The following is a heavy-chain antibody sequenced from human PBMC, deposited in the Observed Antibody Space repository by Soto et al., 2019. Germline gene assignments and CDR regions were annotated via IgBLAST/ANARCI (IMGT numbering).Heavy chain of an antibody. CDR3: AKPPEDIAATGRTLYYYYGLDV. J-gene: IGHJ6*02. CDR2: ISGSGGST. Sequence: GGSLRLSCAGTGFSFSSDGMNWVRQTPGKGLEWVPSISGSGGSTYYADSVKGRFTISRDNSKNTLFLQMNSLRAEDTAVYYCAKPPEDIAATGRTLYYYYGLDVWGQGTTVTVSS. V-gene: IGHV3-23*01. D-gene: IGHD6-13*01. CDR1: GFSFSSDG.